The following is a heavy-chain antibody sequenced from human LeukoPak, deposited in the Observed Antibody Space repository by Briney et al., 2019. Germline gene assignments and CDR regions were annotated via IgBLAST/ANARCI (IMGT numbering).Heavy chain of an antibody. J-gene: IGHJ3*02. D-gene: IGHD2-2*01. CDR3: ARGEAVVAPPDI. CDR2: ISYDGSNK. V-gene: IGHV3-30-3*01. CDR1: GFTFSSYA. Sequence: PGGSLRLSCAASGFTFSSYAMHWVRQAPGKGLEWMAVISYDGSNKYYADSVKGRFTISRDNSKNTLYLQMNSLRAEDTAVYYCARGEAVVAPPDIWGQGTMVTVSS.